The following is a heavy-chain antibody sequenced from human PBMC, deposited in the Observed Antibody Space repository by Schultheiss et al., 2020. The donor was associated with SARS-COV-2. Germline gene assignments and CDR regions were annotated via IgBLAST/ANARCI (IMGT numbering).Heavy chain of an antibody. CDR1: GFTFNTYA. Sequence: GGSLRLSCAASGFTFNTYAMHWLRQAPGKGLEWVAVMSYDGSNENYADSVKGRFTISRDNSKDTLYLQMNSLRADDTAVYYCARDVDSSAWNGMDVWGQGTTVTVSS. CDR3: ARDVDSSAWNGMDV. CDR2: MSYDGSNE. V-gene: IGHV3-30*04. J-gene: IGHJ6*02. D-gene: IGHD6-19*01.